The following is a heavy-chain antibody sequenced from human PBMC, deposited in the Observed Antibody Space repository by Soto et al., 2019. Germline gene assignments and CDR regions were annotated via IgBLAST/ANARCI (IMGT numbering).Heavy chain of an antibody. CDR3: ARDGEWLQRYYYYYNGMDV. D-gene: IGHD5-12*01. CDR1: GYAFSGYY. V-gene: IGHV1-2*02. J-gene: IGHJ6*02. CDR2: INPNTGGT. Sequence: ASVKVSCKASGYAFSGYYMYWVRQAPGQGLEWMGWINPNTGGTNYGQKFQGRVTMTRDTSISTAYMELSRLRSDDTAVYYCARDGEWLQRYYYYYNGMDVWGQGTTVTVSS.